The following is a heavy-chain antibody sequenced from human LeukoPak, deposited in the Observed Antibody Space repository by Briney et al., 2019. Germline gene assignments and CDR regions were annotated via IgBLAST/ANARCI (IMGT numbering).Heavy chain of an antibody. Sequence: SVKVSCKASGGTFSSYAISWVRQAPGQGLEWMGRIIPILGIANYAQKFQGRVTITSDKSTSTAYMELSSLRSEDTAVYYCARVPGPYDYYYYGMDVWGQGTTVTVSS. V-gene: IGHV1-69*04. CDR3: ARVPGPYDYYYYGMDV. CDR2: IIPILGIA. J-gene: IGHJ6*02. CDR1: GGTFSSYA. D-gene: IGHD3-16*01.